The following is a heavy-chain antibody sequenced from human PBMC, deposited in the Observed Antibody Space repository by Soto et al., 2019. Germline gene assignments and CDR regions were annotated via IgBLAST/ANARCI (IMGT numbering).Heavy chain of an antibody. CDR2: ISAYNGNT. D-gene: IGHD2-15*01. CDR1: GYTFTSYG. J-gene: IGHJ4*02. Sequence: ASVKVSCKASGYTFTSYGISWVRQAPGQGLEWMGWISAYNGNTNYAQKLQGRVTMTTDTSTSTAYMELRSLRSDDTAVYYCARGYCSGGSCYRVFDYWGQGTLVTVSS. V-gene: IGHV1-18*04. CDR3: ARGYCSGGSCYRVFDY.